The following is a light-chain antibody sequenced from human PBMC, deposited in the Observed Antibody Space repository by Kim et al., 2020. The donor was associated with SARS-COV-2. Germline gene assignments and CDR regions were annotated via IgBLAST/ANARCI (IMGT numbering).Light chain of an antibody. CDR1: HNISNY. CDR3: QKYNSAPHT. Sequence: DIQMIQSPSSLSASVGDRVTITCRASHNISNYLAWYQQKPGKSPKLLIYGASFLQSGVPSRFSGSGSGTDFTLTISSLQPEDVATYYCQKYNSAPHTFGGGTKLEI. J-gene: IGKJ4*01. CDR2: GAS. V-gene: IGKV1-27*01.